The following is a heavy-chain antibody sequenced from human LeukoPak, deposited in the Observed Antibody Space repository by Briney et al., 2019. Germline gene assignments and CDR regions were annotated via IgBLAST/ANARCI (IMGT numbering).Heavy chain of an antibody. J-gene: IGHJ4*02. CDR3: ARDVGKYCSSTSCQYYFDY. V-gene: IGHV4-34*01. CDR2: INHSGST. CDR1: GGSFSGYY. D-gene: IGHD2-2*01. Sequence: PSETLSLTCAVYGGSFSGYYWSWIRQPPGKGLEWIGEINHSGSTNYNPSLKSRVTISVDTSKNQFSLKLSSVTAADTAVYYCARDVGKYCSSTSCQYYFDYWGQETLVTVSS.